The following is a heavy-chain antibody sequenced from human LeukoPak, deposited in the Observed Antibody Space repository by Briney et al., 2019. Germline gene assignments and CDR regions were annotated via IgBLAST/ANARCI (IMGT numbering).Heavy chain of an antibody. V-gene: IGHV4-34*01. CDR3: AVLRFLEWLPDSPYFDL. CDR2: INHSGST. D-gene: IGHD3-3*01. J-gene: IGHJ2*01. Sequence: SETLSLTCAVYGGSFSGYYWSWIRQPPGKGLEWIREINHSGSTNYNPSLKSRVTMSVDTSKNQFSLKLSSVTAADTAVYYCAVLRFLEWLPDSPYFDLWGRGTLVTVSS. CDR1: GGSFSGYY.